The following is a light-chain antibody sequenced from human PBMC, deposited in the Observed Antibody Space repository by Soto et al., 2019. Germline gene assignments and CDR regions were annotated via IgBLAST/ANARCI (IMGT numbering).Light chain of an antibody. J-gene: IGLJ1*01. CDR3: AAWDDKLNYV. V-gene: IGLV1-44*01. CDR2: SNN. Sequence: QSVLTHPPSASGTPGERVTISCSGSTSNIGSKTVNWYQELPGTAPKLLIYSNNRRPSGVPDRFSGSKSGTSASLAISGLQSEDEADYYCAAWDDKLNYVFGTGTKVTVL. CDR1: TSNIGSKT.